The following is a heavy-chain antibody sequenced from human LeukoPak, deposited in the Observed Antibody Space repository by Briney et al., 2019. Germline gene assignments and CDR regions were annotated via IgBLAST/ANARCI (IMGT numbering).Heavy chain of an antibody. CDR3: ATERDTALAPTLWLEP. D-gene: IGHD5-18*01. Sequence: SVKVACTASGDSISNYGISWVRQGPAHGLEWMGGAMAVLGTVNYAQKFQGRITITADESTSTAYLELNSLRFEDTAVYYCATERDTALAPTLWLEPWGQGSLATVSS. V-gene: IGHV1-69*13. CDR2: AMAVLGTV. J-gene: IGHJ5*02. CDR1: GDSISNYG.